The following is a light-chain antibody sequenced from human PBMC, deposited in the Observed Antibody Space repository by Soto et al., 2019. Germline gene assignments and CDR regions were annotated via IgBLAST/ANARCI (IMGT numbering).Light chain of an antibody. CDR2: GAS. V-gene: IGKV3-15*01. CDR1: QSVSRN. J-gene: IGKJ4*01. Sequence: EIVMTQSPATLSVSPGERATLSCRASQSVSRNLAWHQQTPGQAPRLLIYGASTRASGIPARFSGSGSGTEFTLPISSLQSEDFSVYYCQQYNNWHPLTFGGGTKVDIK. CDR3: QQYNNWHPLT.